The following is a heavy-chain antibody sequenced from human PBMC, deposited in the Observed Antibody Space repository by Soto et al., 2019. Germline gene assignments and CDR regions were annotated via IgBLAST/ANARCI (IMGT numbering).Heavy chain of an antibody. CDR3: AKGRMMGTTVTTDY. CDR1: GFTFSSYG. Sequence: QVQLVESGGGVVQPGRSLRLSCAASGFTFSSYGMHWVRQAPGKGLEWVAVISYDGSNKYYADSVKGRFTISRDNSKNTLYLQMNSLRAEDTAVYYCAKGRMMGTTVTTDYWGQGTLVTVSS. J-gene: IGHJ4*02. CDR2: ISYDGSNK. V-gene: IGHV3-30*18. D-gene: IGHD4-17*01.